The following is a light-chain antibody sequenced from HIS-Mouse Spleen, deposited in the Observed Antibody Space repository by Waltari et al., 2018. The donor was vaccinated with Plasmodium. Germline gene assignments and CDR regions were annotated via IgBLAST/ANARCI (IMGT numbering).Light chain of an antibody. J-gene: IGLJ2*01. CDR2: KDS. CDR3: QAWDSSTVV. V-gene: IGLV3-1*01. Sequence: SYELTQPPSVSVSPGQTASITCSGDKLGDKYAWWYQQKPGQSPALVIYKDSKRPSGFAERFSGSNCGNAATLTISGTQAMDEADYYCQAWDSSTVVFGGGTKLTVL. CDR1: KLGDKY.